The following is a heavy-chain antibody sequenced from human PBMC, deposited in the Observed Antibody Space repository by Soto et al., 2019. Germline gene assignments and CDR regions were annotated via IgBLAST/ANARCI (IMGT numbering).Heavy chain of an antibody. Sequence: GASVKVSCKASGYTFTGYYMHWVRQAPGQGLEWMGWINPNSGGTNYAQKFQGRVTMTRDTSTRTVYMQLSSLRSEDTAVYYCARLAEYCNGIKCYSNFDYWGRGTQVTVSS. V-gene: IGHV1-2*02. CDR1: GYTFTGYY. J-gene: IGHJ4*01. D-gene: IGHD2-15*01. CDR2: INPNSGGT. CDR3: ARLAEYCNGIKCYSNFDY.